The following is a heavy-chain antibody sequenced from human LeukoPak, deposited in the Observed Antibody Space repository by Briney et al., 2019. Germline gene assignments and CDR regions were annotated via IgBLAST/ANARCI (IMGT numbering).Heavy chain of an antibody. CDR2: IWYDGSNK. CDR3: AREEYYYDSSGYYYYYGMDV. V-gene: IGHV3-33*01. J-gene: IGHJ6*02. Sequence: GGPLRLSCAASGFTFSSYGMHWVRQAPGKGLEWVAVIWYDGSNKYYADSVKGRFTISRDNSKNTLYLQMNSLRAEDTAVYYCAREEYYYDSSGYYYYYGMDVWGQGTTVTVSS. CDR1: GFTFSSYG. D-gene: IGHD3-22*01.